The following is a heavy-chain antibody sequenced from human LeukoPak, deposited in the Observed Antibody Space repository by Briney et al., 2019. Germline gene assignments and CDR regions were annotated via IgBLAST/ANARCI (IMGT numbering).Heavy chain of an antibody. V-gene: IGHV4-4*02. CDR3: AGGRSSSWYSFLGY. CDR1: GGSFSSSNW. CDR2: INHSGST. Sequence: SETLSLTCAVSGGSFSSSNWWSWVRQPPGKGLEWIGEINHSGSTNYNPSLKSRVTISVDTSKNQFSLRLSSVTAADTAVYYCAGGRSSSWYSFLGYWGQGTLVTVSS. J-gene: IGHJ4*02. D-gene: IGHD6-13*01.